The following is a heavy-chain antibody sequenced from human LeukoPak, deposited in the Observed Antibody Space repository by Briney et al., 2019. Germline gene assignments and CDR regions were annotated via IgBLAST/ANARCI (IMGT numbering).Heavy chain of an antibody. CDR2: ISGSSYTT. CDR3: AKGGKYSNSWFDW. J-gene: IGHJ4*02. D-gene: IGHD2/OR15-2a*01. V-gene: IGHV3-23*01. Sequence: GGSLRLSCAASGFTFSSYAMSWVRQAPGKGLEWVSGISGSSYTTYYADSVKGRFTISRDNSKNTLYLQVNSLRDEDSVVYYCAKGGKYSNSWFDWWGQGTLVTVSS. CDR1: GFTFSSYA.